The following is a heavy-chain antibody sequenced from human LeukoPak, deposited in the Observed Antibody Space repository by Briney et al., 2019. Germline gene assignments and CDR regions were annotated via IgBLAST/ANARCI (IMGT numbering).Heavy chain of an antibody. Sequence: GGSLRLSCAASGFTFSTYDMNWVRQAPGKGLEWVSSITSTSSYIYYADSVKGRFTISRDNAKNSLYLQMNSLRAEDTAVYYCARDDSGSSPGYWGQGTLVTVSS. J-gene: IGHJ4*02. CDR2: ITSTSSYI. CDR3: ARDDSGSSPGY. CDR1: GFTFSTYD. D-gene: IGHD1-26*01. V-gene: IGHV3-21*01.